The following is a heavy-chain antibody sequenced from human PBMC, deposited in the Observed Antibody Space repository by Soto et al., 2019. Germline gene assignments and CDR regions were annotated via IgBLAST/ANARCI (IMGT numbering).Heavy chain of an antibody. V-gene: IGHV3-23*01. CDR2: ISGGGVNT. J-gene: IGHJ3*01. CDR3: AKDIAPNHDDSSGDPFDV. D-gene: IGHD3-22*01. CDR1: GFTFSNYA. Sequence: EVQLLESGGGLVQPGGSLRLSCVASGFTFSNYAMNWVRQAPGKGLEWISAISGGGVNTYYADSVKGRISVSRDNSKSILYLHIAPLRAADTAVYYCAKDIAPNHDDSSGDPFDVWGQGTKVTVSS.